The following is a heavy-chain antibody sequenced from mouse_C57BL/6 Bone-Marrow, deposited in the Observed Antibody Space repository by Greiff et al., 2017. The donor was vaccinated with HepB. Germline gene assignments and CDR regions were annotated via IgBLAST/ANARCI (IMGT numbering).Heavy chain of an antibody. J-gene: IGHJ1*03. CDR2: SRNKANDYTT. D-gene: IGHD1-1*01. CDR3: ARDALYYGSSYWYFDV. CDR1: GFTFSDFY. Sequence: EVKLMESGGGLVQSGRSLRLSCATSGFTFSDFYMEWVRQAPGKGLEWIAASRNKANDYTTEYSASVKGRFIVYRDTSQSILYLQMNALRAEDTAIYYCARDALYYGSSYWYFDVWGTGTTVTVSS. V-gene: IGHV7-1*01.